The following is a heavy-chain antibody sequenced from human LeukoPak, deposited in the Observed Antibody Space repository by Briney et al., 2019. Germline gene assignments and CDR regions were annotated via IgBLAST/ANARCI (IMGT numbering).Heavy chain of an antibody. CDR2: IRSGGST. Sequence: GGSLRLSCAASGFTVSSSYMTWVRQAPGKGLEWVSVIRSGGSTVYADSVKGRFTISRDNSKNTLYLQLNSLRAEDTAVYYCAREGSGRTAYNDGLDVWGQGTMVTVSS. J-gene: IGHJ3*01. V-gene: IGHV3-53*01. CDR3: AREGSGRTAYNDGLDV. CDR1: GFTVSSSY. D-gene: IGHD3-10*01.